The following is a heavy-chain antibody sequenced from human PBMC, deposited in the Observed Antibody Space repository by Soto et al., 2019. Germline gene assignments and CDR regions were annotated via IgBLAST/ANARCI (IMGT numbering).Heavy chain of an antibody. CDR1: GGSISSGGYY. CDR2: IYYSGST. Sequence: SETLSLTCTVSGGSISSGGYYWSWIRQHPGKGLEWIGYIYYSGSTYYNPSLKSRVTISVDTSKNQFSLKLSSVTAADTAVYYCARDEVWDRDNWFDPWGQGTLVTVSS. J-gene: IGHJ5*02. D-gene: IGHD1-20*01. CDR3: ARDEVWDRDNWFDP. V-gene: IGHV4-31*03.